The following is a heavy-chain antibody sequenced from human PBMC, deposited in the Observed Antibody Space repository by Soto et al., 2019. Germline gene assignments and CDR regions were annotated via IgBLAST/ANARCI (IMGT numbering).Heavy chain of an antibody. V-gene: IGHV3-23*01. CDR3: EKFYGKQQLASVVDY. J-gene: IGHJ4*02. CDR1: GFTFSSYA. D-gene: IGHD6-13*01. CDR2: ISGSGGST. Sequence: GGSLRLSCAASGFTFSSYAMSWVRQAPGKGLEWVSAISGSGGSTYYADSVKGRFTISRDNSKNTLYLQMNSLRAEDTAVYYCEKFYGKQQLASVVDYWGQGTLVTVSS.